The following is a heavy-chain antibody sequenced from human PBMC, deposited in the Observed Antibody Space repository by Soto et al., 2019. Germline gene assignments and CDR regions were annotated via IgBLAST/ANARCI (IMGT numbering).Heavy chain of an antibody. Sequence: GGSLRLSCAASGFTFSGSAMHWVRQAPGKGPEWVANINQDGSEKYCADSVKGRFTISRDNAKNSLYLQMDSLRVEDTALYYCFNVAFGYWGRGTLVTVSS. V-gene: IGHV3-7*01. CDR2: INQDGSEK. CDR1: GFTFSGSA. CDR3: FNVAFGY. J-gene: IGHJ4*02.